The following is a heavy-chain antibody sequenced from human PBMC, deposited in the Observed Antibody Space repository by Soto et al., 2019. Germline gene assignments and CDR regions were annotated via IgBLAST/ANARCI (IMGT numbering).Heavy chain of an antibody. Sequence: QVQLVESGGGVVQPGRSLRLSCAASGFTFSSYGMHWVRQAPGKGLEWVAVISYDGSNKYYADSVKGRFTISRDNSKNPLYLQMNSLRAEDRAVYYCAKEWLGSWFDYWGQGTLVTVSS. CDR2: ISYDGSNK. V-gene: IGHV3-30*18. J-gene: IGHJ4*02. CDR1: GFTFSSYG. CDR3: AKEWLGSWFDY. D-gene: IGHD6-19*01.